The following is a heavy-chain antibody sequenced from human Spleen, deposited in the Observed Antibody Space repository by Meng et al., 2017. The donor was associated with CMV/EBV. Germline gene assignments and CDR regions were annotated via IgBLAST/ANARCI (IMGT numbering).Heavy chain of an antibody. CDR3: AKDVDFWSTYALAY. J-gene: IGHJ4*02. Sequence: GGSLRLSCAASGFTFSNYEMIWVRQAPGKGLEWVSYISSSGSTKHYADSVRGRFTISRDNAKNSLYLQMNSLRAEDTAVYYCAKDVDFWSTYALAYWGQGTRVTVSS. CDR2: ISSSGSTK. D-gene: IGHD3-3*01. V-gene: IGHV3-48*03. CDR1: GFTFSNYE.